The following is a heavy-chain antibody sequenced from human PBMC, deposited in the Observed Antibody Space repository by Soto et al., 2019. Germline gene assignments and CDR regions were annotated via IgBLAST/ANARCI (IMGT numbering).Heavy chain of an antibody. V-gene: IGHV4-31*03. CDR2: IYYSGST. CDR3: ARSVTP. Sequence: SETLSLTCSVSGASIHNGGYFWSWIRQSPEKGLEWIGYIYYSGSTYYNPSLKSRVTISVDTSKNQFSLKLSSVTAADTAVYYCARSVTPWGQGTLVNVSS. D-gene: IGHD3-10*01. J-gene: IGHJ5*02. CDR1: GASIHNGGYF.